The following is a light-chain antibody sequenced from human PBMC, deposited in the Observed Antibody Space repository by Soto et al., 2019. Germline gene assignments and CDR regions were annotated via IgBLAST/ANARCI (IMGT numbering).Light chain of an antibody. CDR2: AAS. CDR1: QSVSTY. CDR3: HQRSNWPPFT. V-gene: IGKV3-11*01. J-gene: IGKJ3*01. Sequence: EVVLTQSPATLSLSPGERATLSCRASQSVSTYLAWYQQKPGQPPRLLIYAASNRATGTPARFIGSGSGTDFTLTISSLEPEDFAVYYCHQRSNWPPFTFGPGNKVEIK.